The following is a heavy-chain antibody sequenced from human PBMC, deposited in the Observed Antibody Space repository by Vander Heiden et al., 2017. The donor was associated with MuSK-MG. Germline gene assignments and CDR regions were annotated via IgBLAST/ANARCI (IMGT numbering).Heavy chain of an antibody. Sequence: EVQLLESGGGLVQPGGSLRLTCAASGFTFSIYAIPWVRPAPGKGLEWVSAIGGGSDTANYADSVKGRFTISRDTSKNTLFLQMNSLRDEDTAVYYCAKGRNSDGDYPSDHWGQGTLVTVSS. CDR2: IGGGSDTA. CDR3: AKGRNSDGDYPSDH. V-gene: IGHV3-23*01. D-gene: IGHD4-17*01. CDR1: GFTFSIYA. J-gene: IGHJ5*02.